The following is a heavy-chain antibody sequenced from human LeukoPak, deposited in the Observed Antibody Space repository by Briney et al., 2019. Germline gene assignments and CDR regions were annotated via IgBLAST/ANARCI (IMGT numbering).Heavy chain of an antibody. D-gene: IGHD3-3*01. J-gene: IGHJ4*02. CDR3: AENRGVNFYSCFDY. CDR1: VFTSRVCS. Sequence: GGSLRLSCAASVFTSRVCSMSTGPQAPGKGLEWVSSISSSSSYIYYADSVKGRFTISRDNAKNSLYLQMNSLRAEDTAVYYCAENRGVNFYSCFDYWGQGTLVTVSS. V-gene: IGHV3-21*04. CDR2: ISSSSSYI.